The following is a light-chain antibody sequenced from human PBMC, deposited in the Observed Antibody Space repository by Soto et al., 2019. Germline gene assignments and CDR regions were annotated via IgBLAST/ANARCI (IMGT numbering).Light chain of an antibody. CDR3: QQTYTSVAT. CDR1: QRVDSY. J-gene: IGKJ1*01. CDR2: AAS. Sequence: DIQMTQSPFSLSASVGDRVTITCRASQRVDSYIHWYQHQSGKPPKLLIYAASTLQDGVPSRFSGGGSGTAFSLIITGLQPGDSATYYCQQTYTSVATFGQGTKVDIK. V-gene: IGKV1-39*01.